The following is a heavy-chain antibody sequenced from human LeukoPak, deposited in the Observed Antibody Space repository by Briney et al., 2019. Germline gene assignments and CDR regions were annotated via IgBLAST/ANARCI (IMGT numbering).Heavy chain of an antibody. V-gene: IGHV3-33*06. CDR1: GFMFSDYG. J-gene: IGHJ6*03. CDR2: IWYDGSNI. D-gene: IGHD3-10*01. CDR3: AKEGDRGEALYYYYMDV. Sequence: GRSLRLSCAASGFMFSDYGMHWVRQAPGKGLEWVAAIWYDGSNIFYADSVKGRFTISRDDSKNALYLQMNSLRAEDTADYYCAKEGDRGEALYYYYMDVWGNGTTVTVSS.